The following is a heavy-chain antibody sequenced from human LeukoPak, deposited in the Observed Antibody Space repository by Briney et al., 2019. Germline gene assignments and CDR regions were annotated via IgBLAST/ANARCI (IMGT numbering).Heavy chain of an antibody. Sequence: PSETLSLTCAVSGYSISSGYYWGWIRQPPGKGLEWIGSIYHSGSTYYNPSLKSRVTISVDTSKNQFSLKLSSVTAADTAVYYRARHSPEYQLLFGWYFDLWGRGTLVTVSS. CDR3: ARHSPEYQLLFGWYFDL. D-gene: IGHD2-2*01. J-gene: IGHJ2*01. V-gene: IGHV4-38-2*01. CDR2: IYHSGST. CDR1: GYSISSGYY.